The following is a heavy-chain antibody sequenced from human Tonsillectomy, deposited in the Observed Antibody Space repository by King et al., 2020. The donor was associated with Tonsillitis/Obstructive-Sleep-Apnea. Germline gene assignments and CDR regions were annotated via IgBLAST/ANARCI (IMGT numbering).Heavy chain of an antibody. Sequence: VQLVESGGEVKKPGASVKVSCKASGYTFTTFTSYGFSWVRQAPGQGLEWMGWINTYNGKTNYAQKLQGRVTLTTDTSTSTAYMVLRSLRSDDTAVYYCVRDCSGGSCYQWDYWGQGTLVTVSS. V-gene: IGHV1-18*01. CDR2: INTYNGKT. CDR3: VRDCSGGSCYQWDY. D-gene: IGHD2-15*01. CDR1: GYTFTTFTSYG. J-gene: IGHJ4*02.